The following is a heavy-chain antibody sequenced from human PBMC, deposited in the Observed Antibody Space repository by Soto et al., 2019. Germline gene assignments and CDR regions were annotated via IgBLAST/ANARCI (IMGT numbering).Heavy chain of an antibody. D-gene: IGHD6-13*01. J-gene: IGHJ4*02. CDR2: ISYDGSNK. V-gene: IGHV3-30*18. CDR1: GFTFSSYG. Sequence: GGSLRLSCAASGFTFSSYGMHWVRQAPGKGLEWVAVISYDGSNKYYADSVKGRFTISRDNSKNTLYLQMNSLRAEDTAVYYCAKDGAAAAPLNYWGQGTLVTVSS. CDR3: AKDGAAAAPLNY.